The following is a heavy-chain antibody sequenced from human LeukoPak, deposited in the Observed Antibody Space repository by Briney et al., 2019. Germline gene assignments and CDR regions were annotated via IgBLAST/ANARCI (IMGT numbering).Heavy chain of an antibody. Sequence: GGSLRLSCAASGFIFSSYGMYWVRQAPGKGLGSVAVVWHDGSAEFYAESVKGRFSISRDNAENSLYLQMNCLRAEDTAVYYCARDGGSGNPGADYWGQGTLVTVSS. D-gene: IGHD2-15*01. CDR2: VWHDGSAE. CDR1: GFIFSSYG. CDR3: ARDGGSGNPGADY. J-gene: IGHJ4*02. V-gene: IGHV3-33*07.